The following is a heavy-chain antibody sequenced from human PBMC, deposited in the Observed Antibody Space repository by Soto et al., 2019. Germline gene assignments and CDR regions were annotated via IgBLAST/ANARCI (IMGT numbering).Heavy chain of an antibody. Sequence: SETLSHTCTVSGGSISSGDYYWSWMRQPPGKGLEWIGYISYSGSSYYNPSLKGRVTISGETSKRQFSLKLRSVTAEDTAIYYCVRGGGGGLFDPWGQGTMVTVSS. CDR1: GGSISSGDYY. D-gene: IGHD2-15*01. V-gene: IGHV4-30-4*01. CDR3: VRGGGGGLFDP. CDR2: ISYSGSS. J-gene: IGHJ5*02.